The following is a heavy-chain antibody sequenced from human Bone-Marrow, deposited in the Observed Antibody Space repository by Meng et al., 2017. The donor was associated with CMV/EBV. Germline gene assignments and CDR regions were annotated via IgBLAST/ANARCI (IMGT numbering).Heavy chain of an antibody. D-gene: IGHD6-19*01. J-gene: IGHJ4*02. V-gene: IGHV3-7*01. CDR3: RGSGWDDY. CDR2: IKQDGSEK. Sequence: GGSLRLSCAASGFTFSSYWMSWVRQAPGKGLEWVANIKQDGSEKYYVDSVKGRFTISRDNAKNTVYLQMNSLRAEDTAVYYCRGSGWDDYWGQGTLVTVSS. CDR1: GFTFSSYW.